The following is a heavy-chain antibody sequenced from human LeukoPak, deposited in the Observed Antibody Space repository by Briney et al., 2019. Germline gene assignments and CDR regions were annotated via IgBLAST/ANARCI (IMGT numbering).Heavy chain of an antibody. V-gene: IGHV1-69*13. CDR2: ITPIFGTA. J-gene: IGHJ4*02. CDR1: GGTFSSYD. D-gene: IGHD4-23*01. CDR3: ARGWLAETTVVTPYNY. Sequence: SVKVSCEASGGTFSSYDISWVRQAPGQGLEWMGGITPIFGTAKYAQKFQGRVTITAVESMSTAYMELSSLRSEDTAVYYCARGWLAETTVVTPYNYWGQGTLVTVSS.